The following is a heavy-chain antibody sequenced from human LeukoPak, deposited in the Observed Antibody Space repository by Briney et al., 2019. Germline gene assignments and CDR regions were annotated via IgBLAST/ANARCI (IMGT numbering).Heavy chain of an antibody. J-gene: IGHJ6*03. CDR3: ARGGYDSSGDYYDYYYYYMDV. V-gene: IGHV1-18*01. D-gene: IGHD3-22*01. CDR1: GYTFTSYG. CDR2: ISAYNGNT. Sequence: ASVKVSCKASGYTFTSYGISWVRQAPGQGLEWMGWISAYNGNTNYAQKLQGRVTMTTDTSTSTAYMELSSLRSEDTAVYYCARGGYDSSGDYYDYYYYYMDVWGKGTTVTVSS.